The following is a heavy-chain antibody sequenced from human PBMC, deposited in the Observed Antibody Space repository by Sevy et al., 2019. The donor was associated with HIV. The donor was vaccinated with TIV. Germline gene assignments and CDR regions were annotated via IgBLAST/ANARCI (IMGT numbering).Heavy chain of an antibody. Sequence: SETLSLTCAVYGESFSGYYWNWVRQPPGKGLEWIGEINHTGSTNYNPSLKSRVNISVDTSKNQFSLKLSSVTAADTAVYYCARGRSVSSGYYPRRRAEYFQHWGQGTLVTVSS. CDR3: ARGRSVSSGYYPRRRAEYFQH. CDR1: GESFSGYY. J-gene: IGHJ1*01. D-gene: IGHD3-22*01. CDR2: INHTGST. V-gene: IGHV4-34*01.